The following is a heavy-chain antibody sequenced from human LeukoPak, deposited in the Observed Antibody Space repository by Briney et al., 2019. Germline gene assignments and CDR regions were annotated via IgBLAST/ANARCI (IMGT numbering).Heavy chain of an antibody. Sequence: ASVKVSCKASGYTFTSYYMHWVRQAPGQGLEWMGIINPSGGSTSHAQKFQGRVTMTRDMSTSTVYMELSSLRSEDTAVYYCARVYSGSYVYFDYWGQGTLVTVSP. CDR3: ARVYSGSYVYFDY. CDR1: GYTFTSYY. CDR2: INPSGGST. J-gene: IGHJ4*02. D-gene: IGHD1-26*01. V-gene: IGHV1-46*01.